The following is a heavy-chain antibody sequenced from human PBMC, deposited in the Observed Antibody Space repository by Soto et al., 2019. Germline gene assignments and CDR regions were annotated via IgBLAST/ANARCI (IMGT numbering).Heavy chain of an antibody. J-gene: IGHJ5*02. D-gene: IGHD6-13*01. CDR1: SDSINNYY. CDR3: ARGGASSKWLDP. CDR2: IHDSGSS. Sequence: ETLSLTCTVASDSINNYYWSWIRQPAGKGLEWLGRIHDSGSSAYNPSLKSRVTMSTDTSKNQFSLNLNSVTAADTALYYCARGGASSKWLDPWGQGILVTVSS. V-gene: IGHV4-4*07.